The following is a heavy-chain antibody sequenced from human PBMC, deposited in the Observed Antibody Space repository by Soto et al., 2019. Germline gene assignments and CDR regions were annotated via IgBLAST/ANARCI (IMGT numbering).Heavy chain of an antibody. J-gene: IGHJ4*02. CDR2: IYYSGKT. CDR3: ARHLRRDSVSTPFDF. V-gene: IGHV4-59*08. Sequence: QVQLQESGPGLLKPSETLSLTCTVSGGSITSDYWIWIRQPPGKGLELIGYIYYSGKTHYNPSLKSRVTISVDTSNKQFSLKLNSVTAADTAIYYCARHLRRDSVSTPFDFWGQGTLVTVSS. D-gene: IGHD3-10*01. CDR1: GGSITSDY.